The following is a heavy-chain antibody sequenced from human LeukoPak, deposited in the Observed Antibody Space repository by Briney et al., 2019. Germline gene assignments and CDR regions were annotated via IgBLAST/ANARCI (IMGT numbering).Heavy chain of an antibody. CDR1: GFTFSSYW. D-gene: IGHD2-15*01. V-gene: IGHV3-7*01. CDR2: IKQDGSER. J-gene: IGHJ4*02. Sequence: GGSLRLSCVASGFTFSSYWMSWVRQAPGKGLEWVANIKQDGSERYYVDSVKGRFTISRDNAKNSLYLQMNSLRAEDTAVYYCARDYAVGGQGTLVTVSS. CDR3: ARDYAV.